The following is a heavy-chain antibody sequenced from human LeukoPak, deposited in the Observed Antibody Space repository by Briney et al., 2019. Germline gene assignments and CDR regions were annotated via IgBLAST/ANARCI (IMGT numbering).Heavy chain of an antibody. CDR2: INWSGGTT. J-gene: IGHJ4*02. D-gene: IGHD3-22*01. Sequence: GGSLRLSCVASGFTFDDYGMSWVRQVPGKGLEWVCGINWSGGTTGYADSVKGRFTISRDNAKNSLYLQMNSLRAEDTAVYYCAFGKYYDSSGSLFDYWGQGTLVTVSS. CDR3: AFGKYYDSSGSLFDY. V-gene: IGHV3-20*04. CDR1: GFTFDDYG.